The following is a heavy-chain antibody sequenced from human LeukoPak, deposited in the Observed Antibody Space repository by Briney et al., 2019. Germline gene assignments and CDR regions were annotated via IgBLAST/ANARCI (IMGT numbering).Heavy chain of an antibody. D-gene: IGHD3-3*01. Sequence: PSQTLSLTCTVSGGSISSGGYYWSWIRQPPGKGLEWIGSIYYSGSTYYNPSLKSRVTISVDTSKNQFSLKLSSVTAADTAVYYCARETQYYDFWSGLPRSPPDYWGQGTLVTVSS. CDR3: ARETQYYDFWSGLPRSPPDY. V-gene: IGHV4-39*07. CDR1: GGSISSGGYY. CDR2: IYYSGST. J-gene: IGHJ4*02.